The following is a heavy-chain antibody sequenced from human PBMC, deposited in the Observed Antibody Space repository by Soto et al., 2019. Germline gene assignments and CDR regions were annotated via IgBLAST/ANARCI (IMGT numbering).Heavy chain of an antibody. Sequence: PXGSLRISCAASGCTFGNYPMNWVRQAPGKGLDWISSISDPGTSTYYANSVKGRFSMSRDNSKNTLFLQTNRLRADDTAVYSFAKSLVTPSDAFDPWGRGTLFTVSS. CDR1: GCTFGNYP. CDR3: AKSLVTPSDAFDP. V-gene: IGHV3-23*01. D-gene: IGHD2-21*02. J-gene: IGHJ3*01. CDR2: ISDPGTST.